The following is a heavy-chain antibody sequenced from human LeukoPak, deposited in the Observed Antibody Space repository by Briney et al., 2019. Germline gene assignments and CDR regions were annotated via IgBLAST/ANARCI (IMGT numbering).Heavy chain of an antibody. CDR2: ISYSGST. CDR3: AKYVWGSYPTFEDY. D-gene: IGHD3-16*02. Sequence: SETLSLTCTVSGGSISSYYWGWIRQPPGKGLEWIGYISYSGSTNYNPSLKSRVTISVGTSKNQFSLKLSSVTAADTAVYYCAKYVWGSYPTFEDYWGQGTLVTVSS. CDR1: GGSISSYY. V-gene: IGHV4-59*01. J-gene: IGHJ4*02.